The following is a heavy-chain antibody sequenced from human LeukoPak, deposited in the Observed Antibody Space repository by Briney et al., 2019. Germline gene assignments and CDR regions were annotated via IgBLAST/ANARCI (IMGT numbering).Heavy chain of an antibody. V-gene: IGHV3-23*01. D-gene: IGHD4-23*01. CDR1: GFIFSSYA. CDR2: ISGSGGST. Sequence: GGSLRLSCAASGFIFSSYAMSWVRQAPGKGLEWVSAISGSGGSTYYADSVKGRFTISRDNSKHTLYLQMNSLRAEDTAVYYCAKTLTTVVTPYFFDYWGQGTLVTVSS. J-gene: IGHJ4*02. CDR3: AKTLTTVVTPYFFDY.